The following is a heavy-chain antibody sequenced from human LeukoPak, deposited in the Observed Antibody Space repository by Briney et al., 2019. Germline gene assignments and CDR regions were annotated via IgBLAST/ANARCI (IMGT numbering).Heavy chain of an antibody. CDR1: GYTFTDFY. Sequence: GASVKVSCKASGYTFTDFYMNWVRQAPGQGLEWMGWMNPNSGGTNYAQKFRGRVTMTRDTSISTAYMELNWLRSDDTAVYYCTRDPGGMAVVWGDYWGQGTLVTVSS. J-gene: IGHJ4*02. D-gene: IGHD6-19*01. CDR3: TRDPGGMAVVWGDY. V-gene: IGHV1-2*02. CDR2: MNPNSGGT.